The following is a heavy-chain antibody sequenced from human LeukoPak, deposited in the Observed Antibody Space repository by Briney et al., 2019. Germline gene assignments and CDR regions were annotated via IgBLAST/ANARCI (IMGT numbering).Heavy chain of an antibody. D-gene: IGHD1-1*01. V-gene: IGHV3-66*01. Sequence: PGGSLRLSCAASGFTVSSNYMSWVRQAPGKGLEWVSVIYSGGSTYYADSVKGRFTISRDNSKNTLYLQMNSLRAEDTAVYYCARGGHDPGIPFDIWGQGTMVTVSS. CDR3: ARGGHDPGIPFDI. CDR1: GFTVSSNY. J-gene: IGHJ3*02. CDR2: IYSGGST.